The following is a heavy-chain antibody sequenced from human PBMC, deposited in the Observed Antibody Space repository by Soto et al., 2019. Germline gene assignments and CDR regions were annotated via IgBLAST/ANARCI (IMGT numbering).Heavy chain of an antibody. Sequence: QVQLVESGGGVVQPGRSLRLSCAASGFTFSSYGMHWVRQAPGKGLEWVAVIWYDGSNKYYADSVKGRFTISRDNSKNTLYLQINSLRAEDTAVYYCARDRFLEWLLYDDYYYYGMDVWGQGTTVTVSS. V-gene: IGHV3-33*01. CDR3: ARDRFLEWLLYDDYYYYGMDV. D-gene: IGHD3-3*01. CDR2: IWYDGSNK. J-gene: IGHJ6*02. CDR1: GFTFSSYG.